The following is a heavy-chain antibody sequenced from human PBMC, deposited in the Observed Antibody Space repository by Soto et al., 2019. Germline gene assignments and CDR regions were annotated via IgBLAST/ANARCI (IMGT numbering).Heavy chain of an antibody. CDR3: ITLSPINWNDRSAY. J-gene: IGHJ4*02. CDR2: IKSTSDGGSA. CDR1: GFTFTNAW. D-gene: IGHD1-20*01. V-gene: IGHV3-15*01. Sequence: GGSLRLSCAASGFTFTNAWMHWIRQSPGKGLEWVGRIKSTSDGGSADYAAPVKGRFTISRDDSINTLFLQMNSLKTEDTARYYCITLSPINWNDRSAYWGQGTLVTVSS.